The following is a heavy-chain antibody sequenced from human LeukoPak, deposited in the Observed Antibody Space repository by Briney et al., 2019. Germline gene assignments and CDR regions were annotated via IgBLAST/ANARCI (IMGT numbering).Heavy chain of an antibody. V-gene: IGHV3-74*03. D-gene: IGHD1-26*01. CDR3: ARGPSHSGSYFVY. Sequence: GGSLRLSCAASGFTFNTYWMYWVRQGSGKGLVWVSRISSDGSRTEYADSVVGRFTISRDNAKNTLYLQMDSLRAEDTAVYYCARGPSHSGSYFVYWGQGTLVTVSS. J-gene: IGHJ4*02. CDR2: ISSDGSRT. CDR1: GFTFNTYW.